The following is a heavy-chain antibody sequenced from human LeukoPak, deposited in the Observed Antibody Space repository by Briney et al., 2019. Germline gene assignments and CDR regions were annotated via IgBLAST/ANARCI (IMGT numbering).Heavy chain of an antibody. D-gene: IGHD3-10*01. CDR3: GSKYYYDAFDI. CDR2: INSDGSST. Sequence: PGGSLRLSCAASGFTFSSNWMHWVRQAPGKGLEWVSRINSDGSSTSYADFVKGRFTISRDNAKNTLYLQMNSLRAEDTAVYYCGSKYYYDAFDIWGQGTMVTVSS. J-gene: IGHJ3*02. V-gene: IGHV3-74*01. CDR1: GFTFSSNW.